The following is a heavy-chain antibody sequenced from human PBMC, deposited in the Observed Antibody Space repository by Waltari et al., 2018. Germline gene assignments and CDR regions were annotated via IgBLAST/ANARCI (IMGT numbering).Heavy chain of an antibody. J-gene: IGHJ5*02. Sequence: QITLKESGPTLVTPTQTLTLTCPFYGFSLATSGVGVAWIRQPPGKALEWLALIYWDDYKRYSPSLRSSYTITKDTSKNQVVLTMTNMDPVDTATYFCARAYYYGSGSFYNVWFDPWGQGTLVTVSS. CDR1: GFSLATSGVG. CDR2: IYWDDYK. V-gene: IGHV2-5*02. D-gene: IGHD3-10*01. CDR3: ARAYYYGSGSFYNVWFDP.